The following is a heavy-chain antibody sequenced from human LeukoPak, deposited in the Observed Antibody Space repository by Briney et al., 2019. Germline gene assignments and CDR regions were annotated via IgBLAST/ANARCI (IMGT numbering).Heavy chain of an antibody. D-gene: IGHD1-26*01. CDR2: IYSGGST. CDR1: GFTFSSYW. CDR3: ARGGSYLSAFDI. Sequence: PGGSLRLSCAASGFTFSSYWMSWVRQAPGKGLEWVSIIYSGGSTFYADSVKGRFTISRDNSNNTLYLQMNSLRAEDTAVYYCARGGSYLSAFDIWGQGTMVTVSS. J-gene: IGHJ3*02. V-gene: IGHV3-53*01.